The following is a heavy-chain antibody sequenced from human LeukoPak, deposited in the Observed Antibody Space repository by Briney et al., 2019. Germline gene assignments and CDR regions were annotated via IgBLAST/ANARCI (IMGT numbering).Heavy chain of an antibody. Sequence: GASVKVSCKPSGYTFTGYYMHWVREAPGQGLEWMGWINPNSGGTIYAQKFQGRVTMTRDTAISTAYMELNRLRSDDTAVYYCARVPYYDYTTANWFDPWGQGTLVTVSS. CDR2: INPNSGGT. J-gene: IGHJ5*02. V-gene: IGHV1-2*02. CDR3: ARVPYYDYTTANWFDP. CDR1: GYTFTGYY. D-gene: IGHD3-16*01.